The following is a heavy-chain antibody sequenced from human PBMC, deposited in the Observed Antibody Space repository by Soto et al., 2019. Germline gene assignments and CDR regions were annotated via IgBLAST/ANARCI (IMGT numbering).Heavy chain of an antibody. CDR1: GFTFSSSN. CDR2: ISSRSSTI. J-gene: IGHJ4*02. Sequence: PGGSLRLSCAASGFTFSSSNMNWVRQAPGKGLEWISYISSRSSTIYYADSVKGRFTISRDNAKNSLYLQMNSLRAEDTALYYCAKGLGSWYQYWGQGTLVTVSS. CDR3: AKGLGSWYQY. V-gene: IGHV3-48*04. D-gene: IGHD6-13*01.